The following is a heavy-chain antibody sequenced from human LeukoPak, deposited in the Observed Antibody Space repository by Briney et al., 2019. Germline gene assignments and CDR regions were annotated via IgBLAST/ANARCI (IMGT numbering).Heavy chain of an antibody. CDR2: ISGSGGTT. CDR1: GFTFSNYA. Sequence: GGSLRLSCAASGFTFSNYAMSWVRQAPGKGLEWVSAISGSGGTTYYADSVKGRFTISRDNSKNTLYLQMNSLRAEDTAVYYCAKLHRGSYYYDSSGYSGDAFDIWGQGTMVTVSS. V-gene: IGHV3-23*01. J-gene: IGHJ3*02. D-gene: IGHD3-22*01. CDR3: AKLHRGSYYYDSSGYSGDAFDI.